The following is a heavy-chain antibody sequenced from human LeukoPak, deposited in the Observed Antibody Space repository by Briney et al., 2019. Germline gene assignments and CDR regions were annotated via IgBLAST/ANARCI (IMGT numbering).Heavy chain of an antibody. V-gene: IGHV3-49*03. J-gene: IGHJ4*02. D-gene: IGHD6-19*01. CDR1: GFTSGDHG. Sequence: QPGRSLRLSCTASGFTSGDHGLNWFRQAPGKGLEWVGFIRSKAYGGTAEYAASVRGRFTISRDDSENIAYVEMNSLKSEDTAVYYCARDLRAVAHDFDCWGQGTLVTVSS. CDR3: ARDLRAVAHDFDC. CDR2: IRSKAYGGTA.